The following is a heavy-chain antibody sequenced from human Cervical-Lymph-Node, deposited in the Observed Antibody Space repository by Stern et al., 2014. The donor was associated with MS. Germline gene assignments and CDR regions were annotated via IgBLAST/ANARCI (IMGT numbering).Heavy chain of an antibody. Sequence: GQLGGSGAGVKKPGASVKVSCKDSGYTFTGYGISWVRQAPGQGLEGMGGISAYNGNTNYAQKLQGRVTMTTDTSTSTAYMELRSLRSDDTAVYYCARGLLGSENAFDIWGQGTMVTVSS. CDR2: ISAYNGNT. CDR1: GYTFTGYG. J-gene: IGHJ3*02. V-gene: IGHV1-18*01. D-gene: IGHD2-15*01. CDR3: ARGLLGSENAFDI.